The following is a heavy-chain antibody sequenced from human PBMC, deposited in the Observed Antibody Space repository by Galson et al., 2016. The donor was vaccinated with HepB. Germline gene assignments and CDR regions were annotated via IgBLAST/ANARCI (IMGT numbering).Heavy chain of an antibody. V-gene: IGHV2-5*05. Sequence: PALVKPTQTLTLTCSFSGFSLNTRGVGVGWIRQPPGKALEWLAVIYWDDDKRIGPSLKSRLTITKDTSGNQVVLTLTNMDPVDTATYYCAHTAVDYSGSECPYYYDGLDVWGQGTTVTVSS. CDR3: AHTAVDYSGSECPYYYDGLDV. J-gene: IGHJ6*02. D-gene: IGHD3-10*01. CDR1: GFSLNTRGVG. CDR2: IYWDDDK.